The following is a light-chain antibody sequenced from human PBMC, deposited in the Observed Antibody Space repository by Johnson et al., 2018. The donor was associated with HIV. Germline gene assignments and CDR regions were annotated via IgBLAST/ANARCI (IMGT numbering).Light chain of an antibody. Sequence: QPPSVSAAPGQKVTISCSGSSSNIGRNYVSWYQQLPGTAPKLLIFDNNKRPSGIPDRFSASKSGTSATLGITGLQTGDEADYYCGTWDSSLSAYVFGTGTKVTVL. CDR2: DNN. V-gene: IGLV1-51*01. J-gene: IGLJ1*01. CDR3: GTWDSSLSAYV. CDR1: SSNIGRNY.